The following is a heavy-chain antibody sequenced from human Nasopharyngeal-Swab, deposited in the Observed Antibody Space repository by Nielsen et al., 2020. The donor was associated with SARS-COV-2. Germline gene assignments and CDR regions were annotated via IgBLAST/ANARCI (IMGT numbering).Heavy chain of an antibody. V-gene: IGHV4-4*07. CDR1: GGSISSYY. CDR2: IYTSGST. Sequence: SETLSLTCTVSGGSISSYYWSWIRQPAGKGLEWNGRIYTSGSTNYNPSLKSRVTMSVDTSKNQFSLKLSSVTAADTAVYYCARDFWSGYFSERPYGMDVWGQGTTVTVSS. J-gene: IGHJ6*02. D-gene: IGHD3-3*01. CDR3: ARDFWSGYFSERPYGMDV.